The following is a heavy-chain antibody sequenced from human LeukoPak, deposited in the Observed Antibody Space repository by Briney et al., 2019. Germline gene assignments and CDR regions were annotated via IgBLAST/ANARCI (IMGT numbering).Heavy chain of an antibody. J-gene: IGHJ4*02. D-gene: IGHD3-10*01. CDR2: ISSSSSYI. CDR3: GRAALWSGEFPLSY. CDR1: GFTFSSYS. Sequence: GGSLRLSCAASGFTFSSYSMNWVRQAPGKGLEWVSSISSSSSYIYYADSVKGRFTISRDNAKNSLYLQMNSLRAEDRAVYYCGRAALWSGEFPLSYWGQGTGVTVS. V-gene: IGHV3-21*01.